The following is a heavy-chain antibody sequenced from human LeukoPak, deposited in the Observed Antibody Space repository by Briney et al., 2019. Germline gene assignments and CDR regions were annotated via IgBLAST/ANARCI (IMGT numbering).Heavy chain of an antibody. V-gene: IGHV5-10-1*01. D-gene: IGHD5-12*01. CDR1: GYSFTSYW. CDR3: ARLVADIVATSPHSSSSPDPIDY. CDR2: IDPSDSYT. Sequence: GESLKTSCKGSGYSFTSYWISWVRQMPGKGLEWMGRIDPSDSYTNYSPSFQGHVTISADKSISTAYLQWSSLKASDTAMYYCARLVADIVATSPHSSSSPDPIDYWGQGTLVTVSS. J-gene: IGHJ4*02.